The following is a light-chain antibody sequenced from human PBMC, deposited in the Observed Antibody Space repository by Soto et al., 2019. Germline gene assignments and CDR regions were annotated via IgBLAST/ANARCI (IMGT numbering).Light chain of an antibody. V-gene: IGKV1-39*01. Sequence: DIQMTQSPSSLSASVGDRVTITCRASQSISSYLNWYQQKPGKAPKVLIYASSSLQSGVPSRFSGVGSGTDFTLTISSLQPEDFATYYCQQTSSIPLTFGPWTKVDIK. CDR3: QQTSSIPLT. CDR2: ASS. CDR1: QSISSY. J-gene: IGKJ3*01.